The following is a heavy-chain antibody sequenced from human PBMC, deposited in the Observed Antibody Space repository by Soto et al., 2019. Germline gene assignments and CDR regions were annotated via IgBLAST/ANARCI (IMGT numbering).Heavy chain of an antibody. CDR3: ARPFSSGSSGDFEY. CDR2: ISYDASNK. D-gene: IGHD6-19*01. V-gene: IGHV3-30-3*01. J-gene: IGHJ4*02. Sequence: LRLSCAASGFAFISYAMHWVRRARGNGLEWVAVISYDASNKYYADSVRGRFTISRDNSKKTMYLQMSSLRAEDTAVYYCARPFSSGSSGDFEYWGQGTLVTVSS. CDR1: GFAFISYA.